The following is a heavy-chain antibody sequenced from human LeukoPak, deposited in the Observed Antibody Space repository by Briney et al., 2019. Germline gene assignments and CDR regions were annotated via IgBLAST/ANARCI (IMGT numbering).Heavy chain of an antibody. CDR2: IYYSGTT. Sequence: SETLSLTCTVSGGSITSYYWNWIRQPPGKGLEWIGYIYYSGTTNFNPSLKSRVTVSVDTSRNHFSLQLSSVTAADTALYYCARATTAYCTGGICPNFDFWGQGTLVTVSS. CDR3: ARATTAYCTGGICPNFDF. J-gene: IGHJ4*02. D-gene: IGHD2-8*02. CDR1: GGSITSYY. V-gene: IGHV4-59*01.